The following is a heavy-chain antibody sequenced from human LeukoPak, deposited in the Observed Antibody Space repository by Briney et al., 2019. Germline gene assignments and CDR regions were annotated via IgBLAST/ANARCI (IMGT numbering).Heavy chain of an antibody. CDR1: GYTFTCYY. CDR3: ARADFWSGYYQFDY. Sequence: ASVKVSCKASGYTFTCYYMHWVRQAPGQGLEWMGRINPNSGGTNYAQKFQGRVTMTRDTSISTAYMELSRLRSDDTAVYYCARADFWSGYYQFDYWGQGTLVTVSS. V-gene: IGHV1-2*06. CDR2: INPNSGGT. D-gene: IGHD3-3*01. J-gene: IGHJ4*02.